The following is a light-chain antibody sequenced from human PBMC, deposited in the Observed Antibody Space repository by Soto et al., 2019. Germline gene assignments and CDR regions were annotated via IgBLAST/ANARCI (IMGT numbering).Light chain of an antibody. CDR1: SSDVGGYNY. CDR3: SSYTGSSTLGV. V-gene: IGLV2-14*01. J-gene: IGLJ3*02. CDR2: EVS. Sequence: QSALTQPASVSGSPGQSITISCTGTSSDVGGYNYVSWYQQHPGKAPKLMIYEVSNRPSGVSNRFSGSKSANTASLTISGLQAEDEADYYCSSYTGSSTLGVFGGGTKVTVL.